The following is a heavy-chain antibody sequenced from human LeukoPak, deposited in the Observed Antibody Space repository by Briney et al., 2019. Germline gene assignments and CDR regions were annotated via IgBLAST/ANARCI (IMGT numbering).Heavy chain of an antibody. CDR3: ARGSGWRTDYYVDV. CDR2: ISSSSSYI. CDR1: GFTFSSFS. V-gene: IGHV3-21*01. D-gene: IGHD6-19*01. J-gene: IGHJ6*03. Sequence: PGGSLRLSCAASGFTFSSFSMNWVRQAPGKGLEWVSSISSSSSYIYYADSVKGRFTISRDNAKNSLYLQMNSLRAEDTVVYYCARGSGWRTDYYVDVWGKGTTVTVSS.